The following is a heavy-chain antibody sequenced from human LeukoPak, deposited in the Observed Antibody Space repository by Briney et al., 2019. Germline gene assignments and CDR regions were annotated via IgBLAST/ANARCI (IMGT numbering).Heavy chain of an antibody. D-gene: IGHD1-7*01. CDR1: GGSFSGYY. J-gene: IGHJ4*02. V-gene: IGHV4-34*01. CDR2: INHSGST. CDR3: ARWPGRRSGLPGTRRNY. Sequence: SENLSLTCAVYGGSFSGYYWSWIRQPTGKGLEWIGEINHSGSTNYNPSLKSRVTISVDTSKNHFSLELSSVTAAATAVYYCARWPGRRSGLPGTRRNYLGQETLVTVSS.